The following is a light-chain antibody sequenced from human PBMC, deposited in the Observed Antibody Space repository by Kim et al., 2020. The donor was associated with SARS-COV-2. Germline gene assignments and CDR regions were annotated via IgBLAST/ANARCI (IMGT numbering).Light chain of an antibody. Sequence: GQSVTISCTGTSSDVGAYKYVSLYQQHPGKAPKLMIYEVNKRPSGVPDRFSGSKSGNTASLTVSGLQAEDEADYYCSSYAGGNKNVFGTGTKVTVL. CDR3: SSYAGGNKNV. J-gene: IGLJ1*01. CDR2: EVN. CDR1: SSDVGAYKY. V-gene: IGLV2-8*01.